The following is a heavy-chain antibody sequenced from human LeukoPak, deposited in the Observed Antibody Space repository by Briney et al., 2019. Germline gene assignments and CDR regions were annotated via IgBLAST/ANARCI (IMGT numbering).Heavy chain of an antibody. J-gene: IGHJ1*01. CDR1: GYTFTSYY. V-gene: IGHV1-2*02. CDR2: INPNSGGT. CDR3: ARGIYDSSDFEYFQH. D-gene: IGHD3-22*01. Sequence: ASVKVSCKASGYTFTSYYMHWVRQAPGQGLEWMGWINPNSGGTNYAQKFQGRVTMTRDTSISTAYMVLSRLRSDDTAVYYCARGIYDSSDFEYFQHWGQGTLVTVSS.